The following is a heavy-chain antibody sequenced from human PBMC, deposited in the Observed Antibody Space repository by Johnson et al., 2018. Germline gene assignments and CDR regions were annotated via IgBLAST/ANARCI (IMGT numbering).Heavy chain of an antibody. CDR3: ARGYNIGRGSGWLDAFDV. J-gene: IGHJ3*01. D-gene: IGHD6-19*01. V-gene: IGHV3-74*01. Sequence: VQLQESGGGFVQPGGSLRLSCVASGVTFSTYWMHWVRQAPGKGLVWVSRINTDGSSTSYADSVKGRFTITRDNSKNTLYLQMNSLRTEDTAVYYCARGYNIGRGSGWLDAFDVWGQGTMVTVSS. CDR1: GVTFSTYW. CDR2: INTDGSST.